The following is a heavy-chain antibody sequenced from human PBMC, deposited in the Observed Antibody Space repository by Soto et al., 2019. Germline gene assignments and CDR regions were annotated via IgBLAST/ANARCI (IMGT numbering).Heavy chain of an antibody. J-gene: IGHJ6*02. CDR3: ARDGDLQVVVPAATHYYYYGMDV. CDR1: GFTFSSYA. CDR2: ISYDGSNK. D-gene: IGHD2-2*01. V-gene: IGHV3-30-3*01. Sequence: QVQLVESGGGVVQPGRSLRLSCAASGFTFSSYAMHWVRQAPGKGLEWVAVISYDGSNKYYADSVKGRFTISRDNSKNTLYLQMNSLRAEDTAVYYCARDGDLQVVVPAATHYYYYGMDVWGQGTTVTVSS.